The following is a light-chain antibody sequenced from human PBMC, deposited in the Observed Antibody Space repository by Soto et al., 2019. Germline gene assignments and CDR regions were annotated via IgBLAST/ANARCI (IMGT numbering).Light chain of an antibody. V-gene: IGKV3-20*01. CDR3: QQYGSSGT. Sequence: ETVLTQSPSTLSLSPGDRATLSCRAIQSVSNNYLAWYQQKPGQAPRLLIYGASNRATGIPDRFSGSGSGTDFTLTISRLEPEDFAVYYCQQYGSSGTFGQGTKVDIK. CDR2: GAS. CDR1: QSVSNNY. J-gene: IGKJ1*01.